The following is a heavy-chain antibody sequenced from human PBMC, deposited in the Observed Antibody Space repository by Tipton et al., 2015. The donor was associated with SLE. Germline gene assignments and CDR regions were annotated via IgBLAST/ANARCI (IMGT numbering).Heavy chain of an antibody. Sequence: TLSLTCTVSGGSISSNYWSWIRQPPGKGLEWIGYIYYTGSTKYNPSLKSRVTFSVDTSKNQFSLKLSSVTAADTAVYYCARGGGWNYAPRTLLDWGQGTMVTVSS. V-gene: IGHV4-59*01. D-gene: IGHD1-7*01. CDR1: GGSISSNY. CDR2: IYYTGST. J-gene: IGHJ3*01. CDR3: ARGGGWNYAPRTLLD.